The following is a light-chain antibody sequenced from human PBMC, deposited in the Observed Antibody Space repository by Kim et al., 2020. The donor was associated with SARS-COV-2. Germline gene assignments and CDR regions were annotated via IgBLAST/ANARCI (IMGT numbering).Light chain of an antibody. CDR3: QKYGSAPHT. Sequence: ASVGDRVTSTCRASHGINNYLAWYQQKPGKVPILLIHAASTLQSGVPSRFSGSASGTDFSLTISSLQPEDVATYYCQKYGSAPHTFGQGTKLEI. J-gene: IGKJ2*01. CDR1: HGINNY. V-gene: IGKV1-27*01. CDR2: AAS.